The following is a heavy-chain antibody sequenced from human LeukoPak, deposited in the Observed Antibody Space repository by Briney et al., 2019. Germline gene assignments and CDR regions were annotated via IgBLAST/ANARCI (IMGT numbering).Heavy chain of an antibody. CDR3: ARERYGAPIDY. CDR1: GFTFSSYE. D-gene: IGHD4-17*01. CDR2: ISSSGSTI. Sequence: EAGGSLRLSCAASGFTFSSYEMNWVRQAPGKGLEWVSYISSSGSTIYYADSVKGRFTISRDNAKNSPYLQMNSLRAEDTAVYYCARERYGAPIDYWGQGTLVTVSS. J-gene: IGHJ4*02. V-gene: IGHV3-48*03.